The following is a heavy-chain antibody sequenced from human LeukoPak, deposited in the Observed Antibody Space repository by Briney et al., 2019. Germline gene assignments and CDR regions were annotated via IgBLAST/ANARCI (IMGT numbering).Heavy chain of an antibody. V-gene: IGHV3-30*03. CDR2: ISYDGSHR. CDR3: AAAVTTGRAEHY. Sequence: GRSLRLSCAASEFTFSTYGMHWVRQAPGKGLEWVALISYDGSHRYYADSVKGRFTISRDNSKNTLYLQMNSLRADDTAVYYCAAAVTTGRAEHYWGQGTLVTVSS. J-gene: IGHJ4*02. D-gene: IGHD4-17*01. CDR1: EFTFSTYG.